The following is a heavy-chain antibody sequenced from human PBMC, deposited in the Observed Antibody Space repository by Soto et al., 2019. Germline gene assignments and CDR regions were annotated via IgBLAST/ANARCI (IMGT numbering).Heavy chain of an antibody. Sequence: SETLSLTCTVSGASISISGYYWGWIRQPPGQELEWIASIYSSGSPYYNPSLKSRVTISVDTSKSQFSLKLSSVTAADTAVYYCARDSSGTYLGIWGQGTLVTVSS. CDR1: GASISISGYY. CDR2: IYSSGSP. CDR3: ARDSSGTYLGI. D-gene: IGHD1-26*01. J-gene: IGHJ4*02. V-gene: IGHV4-39*01.